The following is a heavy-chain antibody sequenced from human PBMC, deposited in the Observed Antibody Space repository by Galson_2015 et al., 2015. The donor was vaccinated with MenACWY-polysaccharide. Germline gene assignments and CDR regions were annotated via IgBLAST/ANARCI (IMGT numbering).Heavy chain of an antibody. V-gene: IGHV3-48*03. D-gene: IGHD3/OR15-3a*01. CDR3: ARDLGLVHRYFDF. J-gene: IGHJ4*01. CDR2: ISNSGKTI. Sequence: SLRLSCAASGFNFNFYDLNWVRQAPGKRPEWISYISNSGKTISYADSVKGRFTISRDNAKSSLFLQMDSLTVEDTAIYYCARDLGLVHRYFDFWGRGTQVTVSS. CDR1: GFNFNFYD.